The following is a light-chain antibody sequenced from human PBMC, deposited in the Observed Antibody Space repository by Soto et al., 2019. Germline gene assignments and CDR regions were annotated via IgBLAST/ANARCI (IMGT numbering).Light chain of an antibody. CDR1: QSVSSN. J-gene: IGKJ1*01. Sequence: EIVMTQSPATLSVSPGERATLSCRASQSVSSNLAWYQQKPGQAPRLLIYGASTRATGIPARFSGSGSGTDFTLPISSLQSEDFAVYYCQQYGTWWTFGQGTKVEIK. CDR2: GAS. V-gene: IGKV3-15*01. CDR3: QQYGTWWT.